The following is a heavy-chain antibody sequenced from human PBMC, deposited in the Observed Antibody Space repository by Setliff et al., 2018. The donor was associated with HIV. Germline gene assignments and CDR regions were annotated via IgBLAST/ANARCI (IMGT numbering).Heavy chain of an antibody. CDR2: SSGSGGST. V-gene: IGHV3-23*01. CDR3: VKDYVVRGGKWDAFHI. Sequence: GGSLRLSCAASGFTFSSYAMSWVRQGPGKGLEWVSASSGSGGSTYYADSVKGRFTISRDNAKNSLYLQMNSLRLEDTALYHCVKDYVVRGGKWDAFHILGQGTVVTVSS. D-gene: IGHD3-10*01. J-gene: IGHJ3*02. CDR1: GFTFSSYA.